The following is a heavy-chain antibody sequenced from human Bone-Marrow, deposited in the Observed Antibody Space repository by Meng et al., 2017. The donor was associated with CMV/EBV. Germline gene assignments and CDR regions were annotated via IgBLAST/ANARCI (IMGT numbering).Heavy chain of an antibody. V-gene: IGHV1-18*01. J-gene: IGHJ6*02. D-gene: IGHD3-3*01. Sequence: ASVKVSCKASGYTFPSYGISWVRQAPGQGLEWMGWISAYNGNTNYVQKLQGRVTMTTDTSTSTAYMELRSLRSDDTAVYYCARGPKYYDFWSGYPIYYYYGMDVWGQGTTVTVSS. CDR1: GYTFPSYG. CDR2: ISAYNGNT. CDR3: ARGPKYYDFWSGYPIYYYYGMDV.